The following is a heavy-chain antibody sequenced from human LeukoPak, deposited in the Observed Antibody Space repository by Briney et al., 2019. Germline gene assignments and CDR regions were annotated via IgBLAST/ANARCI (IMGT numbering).Heavy chain of an antibody. CDR2: ISAYNGNR. D-gene: IGHD2-2*01. Sequence: ASVKVSCKASGYTFTSKYIHWVRQAPGQGLEWMGWISAYNGNRNYAQKVQGRVTMTTDTSTSTAYMELRSLRSDDTAVYYCARGVGVVPAAVDYWGQGTLVTVSS. V-gene: IGHV1-18*01. CDR3: ARGVGVVPAAVDY. J-gene: IGHJ4*02. CDR1: GYTFTSKY.